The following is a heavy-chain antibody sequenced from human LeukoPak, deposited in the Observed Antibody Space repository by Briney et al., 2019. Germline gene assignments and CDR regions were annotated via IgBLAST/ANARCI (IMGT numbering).Heavy chain of an antibody. V-gene: IGHV1-2*02. D-gene: IGHD3-16*01. CDR1: GYIFTGYQ. Sequence: GASVKVSCKASGYIFTGYQIHWVRQAPGQGLEWVGRINPNSAVTDFSQKFQGRVTVTRDTPTKTVYMDLTSLRFDDTAVYYCARGPLPGGLWHLDYWGQGTLLTVSS. CDR2: INPNSAVT. J-gene: IGHJ4*02. CDR3: ARGPLPGGLWHLDY.